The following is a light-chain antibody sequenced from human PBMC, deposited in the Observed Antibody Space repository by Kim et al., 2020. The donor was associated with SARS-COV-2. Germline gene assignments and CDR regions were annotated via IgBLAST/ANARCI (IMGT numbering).Light chain of an antibody. CDR3: QQYNRYAWT. J-gene: IGKJ1*01. Sequence: ASVGDRVTITCRASQSISTWLAWYQQKSGKAPKLLIYRASSLESGVPSRFSGSGSGTEFTLTISSLQPDDFATYYCQQYNRYAWTFGQGTKVEIK. CDR2: RAS. V-gene: IGKV1-5*03. CDR1: QSISTW.